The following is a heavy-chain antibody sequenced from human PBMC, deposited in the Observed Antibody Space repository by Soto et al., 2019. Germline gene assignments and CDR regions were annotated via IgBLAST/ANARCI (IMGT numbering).Heavy chain of an antibody. D-gene: IGHD3-10*01. V-gene: IGHV1-69*02. CDR1: GDTFNFYS. J-gene: IGHJ4*02. CDR2: VNPILSMS. Sequence: QVQLVQSGAEVKSAGSSVKVSCKASGDTFNFYSINSVRQAPGLGLEWVGRVNPILSMSNYAQRVQGRVTMTADKSTGTACMELRSLRSEDTAIYYCASNYGSGYRAFDSWGQGALVTVSS. CDR3: ASNYGSGYRAFDS.